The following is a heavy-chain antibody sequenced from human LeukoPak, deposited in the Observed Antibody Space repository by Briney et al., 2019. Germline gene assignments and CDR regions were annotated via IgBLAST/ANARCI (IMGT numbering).Heavy chain of an antibody. Sequence: PSETLSLTCTVSGGSLNSYFWSWIRQPPGKGLEWIGHIYYSGTTNYNPSLQSRFTISVGTSKNQFSLKLKSVTAADTAVYYCARAPLLLWFGDWGQGTLVTVSS. D-gene: IGHD3-10*01. CDR3: ARAPLLLWFGD. J-gene: IGHJ4*02. V-gene: IGHV4-59*08. CDR1: GGSLNSYF. CDR2: IYYSGTT.